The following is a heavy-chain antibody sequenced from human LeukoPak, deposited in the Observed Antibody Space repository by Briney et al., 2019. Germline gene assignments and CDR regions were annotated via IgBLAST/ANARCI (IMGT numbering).Heavy chain of an antibody. CDR1: GYTFTSYD. Sequence: ASVKVSCKASGYTFTSYDINWVRQAPGQGLEWMGIINPSGGSTSYAQKFQGGVTMTRDMSTSTVYMELSSLRSEDTAVYYCARDLLGYCSSTSCYIGRNWFDPWGQGTLVTVSS. CDR3: ARDLLGYCSSTSCYIGRNWFDP. J-gene: IGHJ5*02. D-gene: IGHD2-2*02. CDR2: INPSGGST. V-gene: IGHV1-46*01.